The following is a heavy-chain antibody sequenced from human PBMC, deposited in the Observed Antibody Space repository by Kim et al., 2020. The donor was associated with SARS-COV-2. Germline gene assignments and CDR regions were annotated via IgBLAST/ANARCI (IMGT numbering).Heavy chain of an antibody. J-gene: IGHJ6*02. CDR3: AKDGPYTATYYYYSLDV. CDR2: IWYDGSHE. V-gene: IGHV3-30*02. Sequence: GGSLRLSCAASGFTFSTYGIHWVRQAPGKGLEWVALIWYDGSHEYYADSVKGRFTISRDNSKNTLYLQMNSLRAEDTAVYYCAKDGPYTATYYYYSLDVWGQGTTVTVSS. D-gene: IGHD5-18*01. CDR1: GFTFSTYG.